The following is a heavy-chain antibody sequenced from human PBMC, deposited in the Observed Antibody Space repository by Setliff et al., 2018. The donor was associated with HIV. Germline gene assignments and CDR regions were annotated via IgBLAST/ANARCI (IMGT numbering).Heavy chain of an antibody. CDR3: ARDTTPGIGQAANWFDP. J-gene: IGHJ5*02. CDR2: IYYSGST. V-gene: IGHV4-39*07. D-gene: IGHD1-1*01. Sequence: TSETLSLTCTVSGGSISSSSYYWGWIRQPPGKGLEWIGSIYYSGSTYYNPSLKSRVTISVDTSKNQFSLKLSSVTAADTAVYYCARDTTPGIGQAANWFDPWGQGTLVTVS. CDR1: GGSISSSSYY.